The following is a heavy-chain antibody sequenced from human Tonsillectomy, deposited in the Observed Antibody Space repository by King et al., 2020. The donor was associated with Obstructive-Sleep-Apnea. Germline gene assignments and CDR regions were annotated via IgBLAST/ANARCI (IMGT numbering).Heavy chain of an antibody. CDR3: ARGGGSH. CDR2: ISSDGSDT. V-gene: IGHV3-74*01. CDR1: GFTISSYW. Sequence: VQLVESGGGLVQLGGSLRLSCAASGFTISSYWMHWVRQAPGKGRVWVSRISSDGSDTTYADSVRGRFTISRDNAKNTLYLQMNSLRVEDTAVYYCARGGGSHWGQGTLVTVSS. D-gene: IGHD3-16*01. J-gene: IGHJ4*02.